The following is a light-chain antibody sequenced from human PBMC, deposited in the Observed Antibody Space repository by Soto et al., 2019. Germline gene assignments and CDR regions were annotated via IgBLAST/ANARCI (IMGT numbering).Light chain of an antibody. Sequence: DIQMTQSPSSLTASVGDSVTITCRASQRISNLLNWYQQKPGKAPKLLIHTASSLQTGVPSRFTGGGSGTDFSLTINSLQPEDFATYYCQQSATTRWTFGQGTKVDIK. V-gene: IGKV1-39*01. CDR3: QQSATTRWT. J-gene: IGKJ1*01. CDR1: QRISNL. CDR2: TAS.